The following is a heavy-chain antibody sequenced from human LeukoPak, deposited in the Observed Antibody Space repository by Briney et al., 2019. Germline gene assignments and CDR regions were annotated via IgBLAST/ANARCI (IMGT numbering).Heavy chain of an antibody. CDR1: GGSISSGDYY. J-gene: IGHJ4*02. D-gene: IGHD3-3*01. CDR3: ARGDDFWSGYFDY. CDR2: IYYSGST. Sequence: SETLSLTCTVSGGSISSGDYYWSWIRQPPGKGLEWIGYIYYSGSTYYNPSLKSRVTISVDTSKNQFSLKLSSVTAADTAVYYCARGDDFWSGYFDYWGQGTLVTVSS. V-gene: IGHV4-30-4*08.